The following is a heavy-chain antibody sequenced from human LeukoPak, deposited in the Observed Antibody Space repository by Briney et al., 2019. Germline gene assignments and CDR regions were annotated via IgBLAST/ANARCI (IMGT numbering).Heavy chain of an antibody. Sequence: SGPTLVKPTQTLTLTCTFSGFSLSTSGVDVGWIRQPPGKALEWLALIYWNADKRYSPSLKSRLTITKDTSKNQVVLTMTNMDPVDTATYYRAQYQLSVDAFDIWGQGTMVTVSS. D-gene: IGHD1-1*01. V-gene: IGHV2-5*01. CDR2: IYWNADK. J-gene: IGHJ3*02. CDR1: GFSLSTSGVD. CDR3: AQYQLSVDAFDI.